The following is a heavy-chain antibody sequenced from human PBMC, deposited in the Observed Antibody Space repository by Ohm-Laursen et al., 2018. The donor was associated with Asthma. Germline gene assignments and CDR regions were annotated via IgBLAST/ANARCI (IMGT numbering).Heavy chain of an antibody. CDR2: INPNSGGT. CDR3: ARLRDSGYSSGWSAGPSGFDP. J-gene: IGHJ5*02. CDR1: GYTFTGYY. D-gene: IGHD6-19*01. Sequence: ASVKVSCKTSGYTFTGYYMHWVRQAPGQGLEWMGRINPNSGGTNYAQKFQGRVTMTRDTSISTAYMELSRLRSDDTAVYYCARLRDSGYSSGWSAGPSGFDPWGQGTLVTVSS. V-gene: IGHV1-2*06.